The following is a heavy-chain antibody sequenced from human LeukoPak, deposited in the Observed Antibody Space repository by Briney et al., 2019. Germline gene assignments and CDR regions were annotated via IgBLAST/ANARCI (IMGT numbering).Heavy chain of an antibody. CDR2: ISGSGGST. D-gene: IGHD5-12*01. V-gene: IGHV3-23*01. CDR3: AKTPEGLRSRNYFGY. CDR1: GFTFSSYA. J-gene: IGHJ4*02. Sequence: GGSLRLSCAASGFTFSSYAMSWVRQAPGKGLEWVSAISGSGGSTYYADSVKGRFTISRDNSKNTLYLQMNSLRAEDTAVYYCAKTPEGLRSRNYFGYWGQGTLVTVSS.